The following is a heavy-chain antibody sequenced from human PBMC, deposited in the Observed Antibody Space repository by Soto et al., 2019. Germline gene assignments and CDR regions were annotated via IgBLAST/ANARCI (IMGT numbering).Heavy chain of an antibody. D-gene: IGHD1-1*01. CDR1: GGFVSSGNYY. CDR2: MSHSGGT. V-gene: IGHV4-34*01. CDR3: ARVERGTATTVVDAFDI. Sequence: QEQLQQWGAGLLKPSETLSLTCAVYGGFVSSGNYYWSWIRQPPGKGLEWIVEMSHSGGTHFNPSLKSRVTISVDTSKNQFSLKMSSVTAADTALYYCARVERGTATTVVDAFDIWGPGTMVTVSS. J-gene: IGHJ3*02.